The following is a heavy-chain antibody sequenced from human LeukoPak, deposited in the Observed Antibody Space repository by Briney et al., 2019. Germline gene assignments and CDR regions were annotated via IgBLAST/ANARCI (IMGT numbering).Heavy chain of an antibody. CDR2: IYYSGST. CDR1: GGSISSYY. CDR3: AREQIAPGGTFRYYYYMDV. V-gene: IGHV4-59*01. J-gene: IGHJ6*03. Sequence: SETLSLTCTVSGGSISSYYWSWIRQPPGKGLEWVGYIYYSGSTNYNPSLKSRVTISVDTSKNQFSLKLSSVTAADTAVYYCAREQIAPGGTFRYYYYMDVWGKGTTVTVSS. D-gene: IGHD2/OR15-2a*01.